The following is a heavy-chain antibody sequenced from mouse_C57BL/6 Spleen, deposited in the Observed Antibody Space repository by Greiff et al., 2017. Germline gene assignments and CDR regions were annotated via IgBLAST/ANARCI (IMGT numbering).Heavy chain of an antibody. Sequence: QVQLQQPGAELVRPGSSVKLSCKASGYTFTSYWMDWVKQRPGQGLEWIGNIYPSDSETHYNQKFKDKATLTVDKSSSTAYMQLSSLTSEDSAVYYCAREANWDPYYYAMDYWGQGTSVTVSS. CDR2: IYPSDSET. D-gene: IGHD4-1*01. CDR1: GYTFTSYW. V-gene: IGHV1-61*01. CDR3: AREANWDPYYYAMDY. J-gene: IGHJ4*01.